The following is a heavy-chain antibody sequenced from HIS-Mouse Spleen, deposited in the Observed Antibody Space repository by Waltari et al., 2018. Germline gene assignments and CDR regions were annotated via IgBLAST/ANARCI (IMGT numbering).Heavy chain of an antibody. V-gene: IGHV4-59*01. J-gene: IGHJ4*02. Sequence: QVQLQESGPGLVKPSETLSLTCTVPGGSNSSYYWSWIRQPPGKGLEWIGYIYYSGSTNYNPSLKSRVTISVDTSKNQFSLKLSSVTAADTAVYYCARLTGVYYFDYWGQGTLVTVSS. CDR2: IYYSGST. D-gene: IGHD7-27*01. CDR3: ARLTGVYYFDY. CDR1: GGSNSSYY.